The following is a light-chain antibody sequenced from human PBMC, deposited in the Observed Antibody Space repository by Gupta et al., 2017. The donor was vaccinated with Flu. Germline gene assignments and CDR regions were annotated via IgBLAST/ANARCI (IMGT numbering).Light chain of an antibody. CDR2: DAS. Sequence: DIQMTQSPSSLSASVGDRVTITCQASQDISNYLNWYQQKPGKAPKLLIYDASNWETGVPSRFSGGGSGTDFTFTSSSLQPEDIAKYYWQQDYNLHLFGQGTRLEIK. J-gene: IGKJ5*01. CDR3: QQDYNLHL. CDR1: QDISNY. V-gene: IGKV1-33*01.